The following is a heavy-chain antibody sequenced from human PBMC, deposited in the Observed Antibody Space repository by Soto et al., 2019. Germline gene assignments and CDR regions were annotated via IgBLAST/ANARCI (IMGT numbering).Heavy chain of an antibody. CDR1: GGTFR. Sequence: SVKVSCKASGGTFRVRQAPGQGLACMGGIVPIFGTANYTQKFQGRVTITADESTSTAYMELSSLRSEDTAVYYCAADPATAMANFDYWGQGTLVTVSS. J-gene: IGHJ4*02. CDR3: AADPATAMANFDY. CDR2: IVPIFGTA. V-gene: IGHV1-69*13. D-gene: IGHD5-18*01.